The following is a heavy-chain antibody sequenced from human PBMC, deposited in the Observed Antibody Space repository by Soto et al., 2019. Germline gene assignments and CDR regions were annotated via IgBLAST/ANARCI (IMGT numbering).Heavy chain of an antibody. D-gene: IGHD3-10*01. CDR2: ISSSSSTI. CDR3: AREASPNTYYYGSGSPNYGGMDV. V-gene: IGHV3-48*01. J-gene: IGHJ6*02. CDR1: GFTFSSYS. Sequence: PGGSLRLSCAASGFTFSSYSMNWVRQAPGKGLEWVSYISSSSSTIYYADSVKGRFTISRDNAKNSLYLQMNSLRAEDTAVYYCAREASPNTYYYGSGSPNYGGMDVWGQGTTVTVSS.